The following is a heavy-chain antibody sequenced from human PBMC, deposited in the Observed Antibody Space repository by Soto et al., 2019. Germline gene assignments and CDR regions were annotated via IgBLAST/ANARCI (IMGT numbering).Heavy chain of an antibody. D-gene: IGHD2-15*01. CDR1: GVTFSSYW. CDR2: IKQDGNER. V-gene: IGHV3-7*05. J-gene: IGHJ4*02. CDR3: ARVLVVSPTDY. Sequence: GGSLRLSCAASGVTFSSYWMSWVRQAPGKGLEWVANIKQDGNERYYVDSVKGRFTISRDNTKNSLYLQMNSLRAEDTAVYYCARVLVVSPTDYWGQGTLVTVSS.